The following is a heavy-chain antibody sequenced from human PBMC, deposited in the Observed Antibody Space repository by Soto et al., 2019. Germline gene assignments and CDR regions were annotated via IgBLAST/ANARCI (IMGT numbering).Heavy chain of an antibody. D-gene: IGHD3-22*01. CDR1: GFTVSSNY. Sequence: PGGSLRLSCGASGFTVSSNYMSWVRQAPGKGLEWVSVIDSGSSTYYADSVKGRFTISRDDSRNTLNLQMDSLRVEDTAVYYCGRGRDSRSIFDYWGQGTLVTVSS. CDR3: GRGRDSRSIFDY. J-gene: IGHJ4*02. CDR2: IDSGSST. V-gene: IGHV3-53*01.